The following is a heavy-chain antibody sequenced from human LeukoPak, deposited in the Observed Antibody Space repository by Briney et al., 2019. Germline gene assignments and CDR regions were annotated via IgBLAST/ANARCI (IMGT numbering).Heavy chain of an antibody. J-gene: IGHJ4*02. D-gene: IGHD1-26*01. CDR2: INGDGSRT. V-gene: IGHV3-74*01. CDR1: GFTFSSYW. Sequence: GGSLRLSCAASGFTFSSYWMHWVRQAPGKGLVWVSRINGDGSRTGYADSVKGRFTIARDNAKNSLYLQMNSLRAEDTAVYYCAREMGATDGWGQGTLVTVSS. CDR3: AREMGATDG.